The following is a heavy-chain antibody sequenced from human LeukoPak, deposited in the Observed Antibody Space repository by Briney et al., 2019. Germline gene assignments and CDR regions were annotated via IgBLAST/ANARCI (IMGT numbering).Heavy chain of an antibody. V-gene: IGHV3-30*01. J-gene: IGHJ5*02. CDR1: GFTLSEYG. Sequence: GRSLRLSCAASGFTLSEYGIHWVRQAPGKGLEWVAVLSYDGSDRYYADSVNGRFTISRDISSDTVSLQMNSLRVEDTALYFCARDRINMMVLVHDSGLDLWAQGTLVTVSS. D-gene: IGHD3-22*01. CDR2: LSYDGSDR. CDR3: ARDRINMMVLVHDSGLDL.